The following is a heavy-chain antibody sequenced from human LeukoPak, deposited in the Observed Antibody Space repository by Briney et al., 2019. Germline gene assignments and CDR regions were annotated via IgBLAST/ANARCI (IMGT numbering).Heavy chain of an antibody. Sequence: ASVKVSCKAPGYTFTGYYMHWVRQAPGQGLEWMGRINPNSGGTNYAQKFQGRVTMTRDTSISTAYVELSRLRSDDTAVYYCATAAAGTGFDYWGQGTLVTVSS. CDR2: INPNSGGT. J-gene: IGHJ4*02. CDR1: GYTFTGYY. CDR3: ATAAAGTGFDY. D-gene: IGHD6-13*01. V-gene: IGHV1-2*06.